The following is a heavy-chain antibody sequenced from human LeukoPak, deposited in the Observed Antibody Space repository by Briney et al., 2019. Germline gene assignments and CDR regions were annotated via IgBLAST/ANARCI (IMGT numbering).Heavy chain of an antibody. CDR1: GGSISSSSYY. CDR2: IYYSGST. CDR3: ARKAARPSPFDY. D-gene: IGHD6-6*01. J-gene: IGHJ4*02. V-gene: IGHV4-39*01. Sequence: SETLSLTCTVSGGSISSSSYYWGWLRQPPGKGLEWIGSIYYSGSTYYNPSLKSRVTISVDTSKNQFSLKLSSVTAADTAVYYCARKAARPSPFDYWGQGTLVTVSS.